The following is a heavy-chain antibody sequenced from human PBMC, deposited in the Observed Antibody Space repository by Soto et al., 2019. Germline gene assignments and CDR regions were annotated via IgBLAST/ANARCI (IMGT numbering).Heavy chain of an antibody. J-gene: IGHJ4*02. V-gene: IGHV4-39*01. CDR2: IYYRGST. CDR1: GGSISSSSYY. CDR3: ARSDETATIIGY. Sequence: QLQLQESGPGLVKPSETLSLTCTVSGGSISSSSYYWGWIRQPPGKGLEWIGSIYYRGSTYYNPSLKSRLTIPVDTSKPQFCLKLSSVTAADTAVYYCARSDETATIIGYWGQGTLVTVSS. D-gene: IGHD5-12*01.